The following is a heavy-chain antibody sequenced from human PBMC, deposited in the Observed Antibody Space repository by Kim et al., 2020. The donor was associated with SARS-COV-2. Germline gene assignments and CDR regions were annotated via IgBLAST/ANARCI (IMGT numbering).Heavy chain of an antibody. J-gene: IGHJ4*02. CDR1: GFTFSNFW. D-gene: IGHD1-1*01. Sequence: GGSLRLSCVASGFTFSNFWMSWVRQAPGKGLEWVAHMKEDGSATYYADSVKGRFTISRDNAENSLYLQMNSLRAEDTAVYYCAREERWGQGTLVTVSS. V-gene: IGHV3-7*03. CDR2: MKEDGSAT. CDR3: AREER.